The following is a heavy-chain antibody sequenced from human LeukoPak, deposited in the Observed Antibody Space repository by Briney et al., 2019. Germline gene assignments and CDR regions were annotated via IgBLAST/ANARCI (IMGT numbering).Heavy chain of an antibody. CDR3: ANNRYSSRWRGAFDV. CDR2: ISGSDETT. V-gene: IGHV3-23*01. Sequence: GGSLRLSCAASGFTFSSAGMSWVRQAPGNRLEWVSSISGSDETTYYADSVKGRFTISRDNSKNTLYLQMNSLRAEDTAVYYCANNRYSSRWRGAFDVWGQGTMVTVSS. CDR1: GFTFSSAG. D-gene: IGHD6-13*01. J-gene: IGHJ3*01.